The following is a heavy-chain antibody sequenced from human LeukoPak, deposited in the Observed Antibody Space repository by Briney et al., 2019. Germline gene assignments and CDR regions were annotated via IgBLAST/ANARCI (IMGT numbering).Heavy chain of an antibody. D-gene: IGHD6-19*01. CDR1: GGSISSGGYY. Sequence: SQTLSLTCTVSGGSISSGGYYWSWIRQHPGKGLEWIGYIYYSGSTYYNPSLKSRVIISVDTSKNQFSLKLSSVTAADTAVYYCARDGHRIAVAGMDVWGQGTTVTVSS. CDR2: IYYSGST. V-gene: IGHV4-31*03. CDR3: ARDGHRIAVAGMDV. J-gene: IGHJ6*02.